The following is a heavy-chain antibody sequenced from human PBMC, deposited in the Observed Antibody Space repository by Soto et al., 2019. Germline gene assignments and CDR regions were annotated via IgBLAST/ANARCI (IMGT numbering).Heavy chain of an antibody. V-gene: IGHV1-24*01. J-gene: IGHJ4*02. Sequence: EASVKVSCKVSGYTLTELSMHWVRQAPGKGLEWMGGFDPEDGETIYAQKFQGRVTMTEDTSTDTAYMELSSLRSEDTAVYYCATDPNILTGYYIGYWGQGTLVTVSS. CDR3: ATDPNILTGYYIGY. D-gene: IGHD3-9*01. CDR1: GYTLTELS. CDR2: FDPEDGET.